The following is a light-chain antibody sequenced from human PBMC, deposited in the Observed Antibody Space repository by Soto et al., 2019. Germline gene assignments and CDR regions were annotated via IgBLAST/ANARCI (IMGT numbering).Light chain of an antibody. CDR1: QSVTNN. CDR3: QQYNNWPYT. Sequence: EIVMTQSPATLSVSPGERATLSCRASQSVTNNLAWYQQKPGQAPWLLIYGASTRATDIPARFSGSGSGTEFTLTISSLQSEDFAVYYCQQYNNWPYTFGQGTKLEI. J-gene: IGKJ2*01. V-gene: IGKV3-15*01. CDR2: GAS.